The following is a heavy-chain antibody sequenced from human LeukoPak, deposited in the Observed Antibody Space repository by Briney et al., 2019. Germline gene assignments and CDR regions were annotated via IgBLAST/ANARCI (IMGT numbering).Heavy chain of an antibody. V-gene: IGHV3-23*01. Sequence: GGSLRLSCAASGFTFSTFAMIWVRQPPGKGLEWVSSIFPSGGEIHYADSVRGRFTISRDNSKSTLSLQMNSLRAEDTAVYYCASGGHIDYWGQGTLVTVSS. J-gene: IGHJ4*02. CDR2: IFPSGGEI. D-gene: IGHD3-16*01. CDR1: GFTFSTFA. CDR3: ASGGHIDY.